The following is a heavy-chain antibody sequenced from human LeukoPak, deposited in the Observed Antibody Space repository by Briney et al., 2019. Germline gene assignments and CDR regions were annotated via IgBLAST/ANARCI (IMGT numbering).Heavy chain of an antibody. CDR1: GFTFSSYW. V-gene: IGHV4-39*07. CDR2: IYSSGST. J-gene: IGHJ3*02. CDR3: ARDEI. Sequence: GSLRLSCAASGFTFSSYWMSWIRQPPGKGLEWVGSIYSSGSTYYSPSLKSRVTISVDTSNNQFSLKLSSVTAADTAVYYCARDEIWGQGTMVTVSS.